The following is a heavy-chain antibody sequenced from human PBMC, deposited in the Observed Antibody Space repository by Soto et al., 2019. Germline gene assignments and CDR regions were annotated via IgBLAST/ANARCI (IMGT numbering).Heavy chain of an antibody. Sequence: QVQLVQSGAEVKMPGALVKVSCKASGYTFTGYYIHWVRQAPGQGLEWMGWINPNSGGRNYAQKFQGRVTMTRDTSISTAYMEVSRLRSDDTAVYYCAREERYSSSFGYWGQGTLVTVSS. CDR2: INPNSGGR. CDR1: GYTFTGYY. V-gene: IGHV1-2*02. J-gene: IGHJ4*02. CDR3: AREERYSSSFGY. D-gene: IGHD6-6*01.